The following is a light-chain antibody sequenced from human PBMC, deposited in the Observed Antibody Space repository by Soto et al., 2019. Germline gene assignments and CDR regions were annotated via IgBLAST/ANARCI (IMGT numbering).Light chain of an antibody. V-gene: IGLV2-14*01. CDR2: EVS. CDR3: CSYTTTRTGL. Sequence: QSALTQPASVSGSPGQSITISCTGTSSDVGAYNYVSWYQQHPDKAPKLMISEVSNRPSGVSNRFSASKSGNTASLTISGLQADDEADYYCCSYTTTRTGLFGGGTKLTVL. CDR1: SSDVGAYNY. J-gene: IGLJ3*02.